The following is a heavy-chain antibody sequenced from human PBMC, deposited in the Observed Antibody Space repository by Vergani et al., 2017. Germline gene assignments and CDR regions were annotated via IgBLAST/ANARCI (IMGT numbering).Heavy chain of an antibody. CDR3: ARVMYRDEASTGYRLEGMDI. V-gene: IGHV4-59*13. CDR2: IYSTGST. Sequence: QVQLQESGPGLVKPSETLSLSCIISGGAISTFYWNWIRQSPGKGLEWNWYIYSTGSTNYNPSLKSRVTMSVDTSKNQFSLKLRSVTAADTAVYFCARVMYRDEASTGYRLEGMDIWGQGTAVTISS. CDR1: GGAISTFY. J-gene: IGHJ6*02. D-gene: IGHD3-9*01.